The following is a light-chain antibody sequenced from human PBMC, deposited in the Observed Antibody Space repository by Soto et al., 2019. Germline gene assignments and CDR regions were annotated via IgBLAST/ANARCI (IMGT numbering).Light chain of an antibody. CDR1: QSIVNNY. Sequence: EIVLTQSPGTLSLSPGERATLSCRASQSIVNNYLAWYQQKPGQAPRLLIYGASTRATGIPDRFGGSGSGTDFTLTISRLEPEDFALYYCQQYVGFLITFGQGTRLETK. CDR3: QQYVGFLIT. V-gene: IGKV3-20*01. CDR2: GAS. J-gene: IGKJ5*01.